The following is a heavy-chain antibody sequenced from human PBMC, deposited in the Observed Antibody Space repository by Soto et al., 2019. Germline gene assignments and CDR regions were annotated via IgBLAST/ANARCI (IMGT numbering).Heavy chain of an antibody. D-gene: IGHD5-18*01. CDR3: ASFPGYSYGYDAFDI. V-gene: IGHV1-69*13. CDR2: IIPIFGTA. J-gene: IGHJ3*02. CDR1: GGTFSSYA. Sequence: GASVKVSCKASGGTFSSYAISWVRQAPGQGLEWMGGIIPIFGTANYAQKFQGRVTITADESTSTAYMELSSLRSEDTAVYYCASFPGYSYGYDAFDIWGQGTKVTVSS.